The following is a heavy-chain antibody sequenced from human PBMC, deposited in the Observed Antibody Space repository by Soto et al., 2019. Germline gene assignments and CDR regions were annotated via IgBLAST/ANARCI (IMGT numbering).Heavy chain of an antibody. J-gene: IGHJ5*02. D-gene: IGHD3-16*01. CDR2: IHTGGSA. Sequence: EVQLVESGGGLSQPGGSLRLSCAASGFTVSSTYMSWVRQAPGMGLEWVSVIHTGGSAYYAGSVEGRFTISRDNVKNTLYLQMSSLRVDDTAVYYCARLALGPWGQGALVTVSS. CDR1: GFTVSSTY. V-gene: IGHV3-53*01. CDR3: ARLALGP.